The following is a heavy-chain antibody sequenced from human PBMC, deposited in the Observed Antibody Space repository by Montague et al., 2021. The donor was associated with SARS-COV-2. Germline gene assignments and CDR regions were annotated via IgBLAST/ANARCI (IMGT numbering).Heavy chain of an antibody. CDR2: IFGSGAGT. V-gene: IGHV3-23*01. CDR3: AKRSGAGVVVYWYFDL. CDR1: GFAFNNFA. Sequence: SLRLSCAASGFAFNNFAMTWVRQPPGKGLEWVSSIFGSGAGTYYADSVKGRFTISRDNSRNTLYLQMNSLRAEDTAKYYCAKRSGAGVVVYWYFDLWGRGTVVSVSS. J-gene: IGHJ2*01. D-gene: IGHD3-10*01.